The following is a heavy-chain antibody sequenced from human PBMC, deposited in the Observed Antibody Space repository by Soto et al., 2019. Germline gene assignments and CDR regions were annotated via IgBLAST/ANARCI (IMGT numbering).Heavy chain of an antibody. J-gene: IGHJ4*02. CDR3: ARGSSGWYYSDY. Sequence: SSETLSLTCTVSGGSISSGDYYWSWIRQPPGKGLEWIGYIYYSGSTYYNPSLKSRVTISVDTSKNQFSLKLSSVTAADTAVYYCARGSSGWYYSDYWGQGTLVTVSS. V-gene: IGHV4-30-4*01. CDR2: IYYSGST. D-gene: IGHD6-19*01. CDR1: GGSISSGDYY.